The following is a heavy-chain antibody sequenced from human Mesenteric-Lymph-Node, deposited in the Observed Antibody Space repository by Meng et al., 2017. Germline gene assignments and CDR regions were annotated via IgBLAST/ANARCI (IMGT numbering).Heavy chain of an antibody. CDR2: ISGSGGST. D-gene: IGHD3-10*01. V-gene: IGHV3-23*01. CDR1: GLTFDKYW. J-gene: IGHJ5*01. CDR3: VNRAWLES. Sequence: GESLKISCVVSGLTFDKYWMSWVRQAPGKGLEWVSAISGSGGSTYYADSVKGRFTISRDNSKNTLYLQMTSLRVDDTAVYHCVNRAWLESWGQGTLVTVSS.